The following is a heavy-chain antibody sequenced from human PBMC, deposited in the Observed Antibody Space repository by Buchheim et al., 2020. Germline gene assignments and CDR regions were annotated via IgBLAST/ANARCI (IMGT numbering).Heavy chain of an antibody. V-gene: IGHV3-7*01. D-gene: IGHD5-18*01. J-gene: IGHJ4*02. CDR2: IKQDGSDK. CDR3: ARYHTAMAPYYFDY. Sequence: EVQLVESGGGLVQPGGSLRLSCAASGFTFSSYWMSWVRQAPGKGLEWVANIKQDGSDKYYVDSVKGRFTISRDNAKNSLYLQMNSRRAEDTAVYYCARYHTAMAPYYFDYWGQGTL. CDR1: GFTFSSYW.